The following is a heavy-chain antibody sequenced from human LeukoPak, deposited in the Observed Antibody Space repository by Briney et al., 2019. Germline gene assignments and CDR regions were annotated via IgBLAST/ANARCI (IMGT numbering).Heavy chain of an antibody. CDR3: AKIAPWGAVTTTDGFDY. J-gene: IGHJ4*02. Sequence: GGSLRLSCAASGFSFSNYAMSWVRQAPGKGLEWVSSISDSGAATYYANSVRGRFTISRDNSKNTLYLQLNSLGAEDTAVYYCAKIAPWGAVTTTDGFDYWGQGTLVTVSS. CDR1: GFSFSNYA. D-gene: IGHD4-17*01. V-gene: IGHV3-23*01. CDR2: ISDSGAAT.